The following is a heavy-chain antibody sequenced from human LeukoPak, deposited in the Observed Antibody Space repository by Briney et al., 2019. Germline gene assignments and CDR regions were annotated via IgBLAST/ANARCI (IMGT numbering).Heavy chain of an antibody. CDR1: GYTFTGYY. V-gene: IGHV1-2*02. D-gene: IGHD3-22*01. CDR2: INPNSGGT. Sequence: ASVKVSCTASGYTFTGYYMHWVRQAPGQGRQWMGWINPNSGGTNYAQKFQGRVTMTTDTSTSTAYMELRSLRSDDTAVYYCARESYYYDSSGYYYWGQGTLVTVSS. J-gene: IGHJ4*02. CDR3: ARESYYYDSSGYYY.